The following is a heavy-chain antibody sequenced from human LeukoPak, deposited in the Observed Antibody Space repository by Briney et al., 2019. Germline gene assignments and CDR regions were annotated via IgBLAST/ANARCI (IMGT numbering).Heavy chain of an antibody. D-gene: IGHD3-22*01. CDR2: IDPYGGS. Sequence: PSETLSLTCAVYGGSFSGYHWSWIRQTPGKGLEWIGEIDPYGGSNYNPSLKSRVTISVDTSKNQFSLKLSLVTAADTAVYYCARASLSDSSAYPWGQGTLVTVSS. V-gene: IGHV4-34*01. J-gene: IGHJ5*02. CDR1: GGSFSGYH. CDR3: ARASLSDSSAYP.